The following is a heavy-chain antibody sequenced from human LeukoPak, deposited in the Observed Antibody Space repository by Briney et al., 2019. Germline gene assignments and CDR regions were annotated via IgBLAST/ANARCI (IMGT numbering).Heavy chain of an antibody. CDR3: ARADSNGWSNY. CDR1: GFTFSHYG. V-gene: IGHV3-30*09. CDR2: ISSDGVEK. Sequence: GGSLRLSCEASGFTFSHYGIHWVRQTPGTGLEWVAAISSDGVEKHYADSVKGRFAISRDNSKNTLYLQMNSLRAEDTALYHCARADSNGWSNYWGQGTLVTVSS. J-gene: IGHJ4*02. D-gene: IGHD6-19*01.